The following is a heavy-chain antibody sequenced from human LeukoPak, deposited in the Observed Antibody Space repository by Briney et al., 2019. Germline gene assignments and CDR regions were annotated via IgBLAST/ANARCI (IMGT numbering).Heavy chain of an antibody. CDR3: GSSGSPRIDYFDY. J-gene: IGHJ4*02. CDR1: GFTFSSYA. V-gene: IGHV3-23*01. D-gene: IGHD1-26*01. CDR2: ISGSGGST. Sequence: GGSRRLSGAASGFTFSSYAMSWVRQAPGKGLEWVSAISGSGGSTYYADSVKGRFTISRDNSKNTLYLQMHSLRAEDTAVYYCGSSGSPRIDYFDYWGQGTLVTVSS.